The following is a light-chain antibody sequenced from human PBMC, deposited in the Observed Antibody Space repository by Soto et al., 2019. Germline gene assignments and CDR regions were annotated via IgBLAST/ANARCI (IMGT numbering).Light chain of an antibody. Sequence: DIQMTQSPSTLSASVGDRVTITCRASQSISSWLAWYQQKPGKAPKLLIYKASSLESGVPSRFSGSGSGTDFTLTISSLQPADFATYYCQQYNSYSPGFTFGPGPKVAIK. CDR3: QQYNSYSPGFT. CDR1: QSISSW. V-gene: IGKV1-5*03. J-gene: IGKJ3*01. CDR2: KAS.